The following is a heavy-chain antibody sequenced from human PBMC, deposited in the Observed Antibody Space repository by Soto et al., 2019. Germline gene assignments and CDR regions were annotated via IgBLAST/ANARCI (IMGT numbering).Heavy chain of an antibody. Sequence: PSETLSLTCTVSGGSISSSSYYWGWIRQPPGKGLEWIGSIYYSGSTYHNPSLKSRVTISVDTSKNQFSLKLSSVTAADTAVYYCARPTSLGYCSGGSCYSAAANWFDPWGQGTLVTVSS. V-gene: IGHV4-39*01. J-gene: IGHJ5*02. CDR1: GGSISSSSYY. CDR3: ARPTSLGYCSGGSCYSAAANWFDP. D-gene: IGHD2-15*01. CDR2: IYYSGST.